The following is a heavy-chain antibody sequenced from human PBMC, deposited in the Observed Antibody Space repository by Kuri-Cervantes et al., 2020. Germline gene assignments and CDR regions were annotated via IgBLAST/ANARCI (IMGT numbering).Heavy chain of an antibody. Sequence: SETLSLTCAVYGGSFSGYYWSWIRQPPGKGLEWIGSIYYSGSTNYNPSLKSRVTISVDTSKNQFSLKLSSVTAADTAVCYCARGRTQGSSWLPEDYWGQGTLVTVSS. CDR2: IYYSGST. D-gene: IGHD6-13*01. CDR1: GGSFSGYY. CDR3: ARGRTQGSSWLPEDY. V-gene: IGHV4-34*01. J-gene: IGHJ4*02.